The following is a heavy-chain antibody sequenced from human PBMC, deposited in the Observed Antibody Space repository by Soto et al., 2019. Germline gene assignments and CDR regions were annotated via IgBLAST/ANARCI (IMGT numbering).Heavy chain of an antibody. Sequence: QVQLQESGPRLVKPSQTLSLTCIVSGGSISSGGYYWSWIRQHPGKGLEWVGYIYYSGSTYYDPSLKSGVTLSVDPSKIQCSLKLSSVTAADTAVYSCARRWTTDSFDPWGQGTLVIVSS. J-gene: IGHJ5*02. V-gene: IGHV4-31*03. CDR3: ARRWTTDSFDP. D-gene: IGHD4-4*01. CDR2: IYYSGST. CDR1: GGSISSGGYY.